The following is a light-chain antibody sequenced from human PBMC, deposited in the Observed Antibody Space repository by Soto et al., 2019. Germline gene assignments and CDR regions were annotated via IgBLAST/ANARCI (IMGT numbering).Light chain of an antibody. J-gene: IGKJ5*01. V-gene: IGKV1-13*02. CDR3: QQFNSYPLT. CDR1: QDIRDA. Sequence: AIQVTQSPSSLSASVGDRVTITCRASQDIRDALAWYQQKPGKAPKLLIYDVSTLESGVPSRFSGSGSGTEFTLTISSLQPEDFGTYYCQQFNSYPLTFGHGTRLEIK. CDR2: DVS.